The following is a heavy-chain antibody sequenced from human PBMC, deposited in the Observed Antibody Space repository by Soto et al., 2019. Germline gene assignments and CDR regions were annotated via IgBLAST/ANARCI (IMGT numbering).Heavy chain of an antibody. CDR1: GDSIIRSF. D-gene: IGHD3-10*01. CDR3: ARGAGDFSGPDSLEI. J-gene: IGHJ3*02. CDR2: ISDSGVT. Sequence: QVQLQESGPRLVKSSETLSLVCSVSGDSIIRSFWGWIRQSPGKGLQYIGYISDSGVTDYDPALKIRVTISVDTSKNQCSLKLTSVTAADAAVYYCARGAGDFSGPDSLEIWGQGTMVTVSS. V-gene: IGHV4-59*01.